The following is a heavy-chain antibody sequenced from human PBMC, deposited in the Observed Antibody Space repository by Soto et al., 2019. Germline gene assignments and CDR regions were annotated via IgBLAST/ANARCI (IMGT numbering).Heavy chain of an antibody. CDR2: IRPDNGDT. J-gene: IGHJ5*02. V-gene: IGHV1-18*04. CDR3: ATSYDSGFDP. Sequence: QLQLVQSGAEVERPGASVRVSCKAYGYAFSKYGISWIRQAPGQGLEWMGWIRPDNGDTNYAQKFQGRVTMTTDTSSTTAYMELRSLRSDDTAVYYCATSYDSGFDPWGQGTLVGVSS. CDR1: GYAFSKYG. D-gene: IGHD5-12*01.